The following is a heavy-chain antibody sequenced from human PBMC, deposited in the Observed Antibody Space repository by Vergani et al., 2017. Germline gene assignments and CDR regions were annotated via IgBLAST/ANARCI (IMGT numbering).Heavy chain of an antibody. CDR3: ARGGYGDYLTGSGFDP. Sequence: QVQLVQSGAEVKQPGSSLNLPSTPSSPPFSPSTLPFVPHPPGQALACEGIVIPILGIANYAQKFQGRVTITADKSTSTAYMELSSLRSEDTAVYYCARGGYGDYLTGSGFDPWGQGTLVTVSS. J-gene: IGHJ5*02. CDR1: SPPFSPST. V-gene: IGHV1-69*02. D-gene: IGHD4-17*01. CDR2: VIPILGIA.